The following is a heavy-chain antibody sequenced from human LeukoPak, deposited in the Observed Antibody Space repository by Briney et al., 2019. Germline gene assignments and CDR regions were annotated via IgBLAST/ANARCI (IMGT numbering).Heavy chain of an antibody. V-gene: IGHV3-7*03. CDR2: IKQDGREK. CDR3: ARDTARWTGAFDI. D-gene: IGHD5-24*01. Sequence: GGSLRLSCVASGFTFSSYWMSWVRQAPGKGLEWVANIKQDGREKYYVDSVKGRLTISRDNAKKSLYLEMNSLRAEDKAVYYCARDTARWTGAFDIWGQGTMVTVSS. CDR1: GFTFSSYW. J-gene: IGHJ3*02.